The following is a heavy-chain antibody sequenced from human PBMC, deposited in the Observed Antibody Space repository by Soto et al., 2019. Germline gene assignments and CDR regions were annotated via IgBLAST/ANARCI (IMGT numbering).Heavy chain of an antibody. D-gene: IGHD2-21*01. V-gene: IGHV3-73*02. Sequence: VQLVESGGGLVQPGGSLKLSCAASGFTFSGSAMHWVRQASGKGLEWVGRIRSKANSYATAYAASVKGRFTISRDDSKNTAYLQMNSLKTEDTAVYYCTRLFRDSPDYWGQGTLVTVSS. CDR1: GFTFSGSA. J-gene: IGHJ4*02. CDR3: TRLFRDSPDY. CDR2: IRSKANSYAT.